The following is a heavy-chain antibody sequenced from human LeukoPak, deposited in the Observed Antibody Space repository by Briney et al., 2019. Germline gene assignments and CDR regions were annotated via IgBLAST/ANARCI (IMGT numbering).Heavy chain of an antibody. CDR2: ISAYNGNT. CDR3: ARVGPMVRGAIRRTDY. CDR1: GYTFTSYG. J-gene: IGHJ4*02. D-gene: IGHD3-10*01. Sequence: ASVKVSCKASGYTFTSYGISWVRQAPGQGLEWMGWISAYNGNTNYAQKLQGRVTMTTDTSTSTAYMELRSLRSDDTAVYYCARVGPMVRGAIRRTDYWGQGTLATVSS. V-gene: IGHV1-18*01.